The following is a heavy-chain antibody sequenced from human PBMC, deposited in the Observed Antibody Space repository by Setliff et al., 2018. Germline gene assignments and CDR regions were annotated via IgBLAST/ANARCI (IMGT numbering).Heavy chain of an antibody. CDR3: ARDMGQPYYFES. J-gene: IGHJ4*02. CDR1: GESFSNNY. CDR2: SNHGGST. Sequence: SETLSLTCSVYGESFSNNYWSWIRQTPGKGLEWIGESNHGGSTSYHPSLKSRLTMSVDTSKNQFSLKLTSVPAADTAVYYCARDMGQPYYFESWGLGTLVTVSS. D-gene: IGHD1-1*01. V-gene: IGHV4-34*01.